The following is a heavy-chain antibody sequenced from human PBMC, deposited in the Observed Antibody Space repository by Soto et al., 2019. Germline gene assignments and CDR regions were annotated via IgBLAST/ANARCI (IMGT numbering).Heavy chain of an antibody. D-gene: IGHD5-12*01. Sequence: QVQLVQSGAEVKKPGASVKVSCKASGITYTTYAIHWVRQAPGQGLEWMGWINTGNGNTRYSQRFQGRVTLTTDTLASTVYMDLSSLTSEDTAIYYCARAISGYITWGQGTLITVSS. CDR2: INTGNGNT. V-gene: IGHV1-3*04. CDR3: ARAISGYIT. J-gene: IGHJ5*02. CDR1: GITYTTYA.